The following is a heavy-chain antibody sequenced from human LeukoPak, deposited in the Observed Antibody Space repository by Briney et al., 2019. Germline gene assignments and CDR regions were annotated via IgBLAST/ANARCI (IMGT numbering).Heavy chain of an antibody. CDR3: ARDGGVGPSTIFSTFDI. V-gene: IGHV3-30*02. J-gene: IGHJ1*01. CDR2: IRFDGRDD. Sequence: GGSLRLSCASSGFTFSDHDMHWVRQAPGKGLEWVAYIRFDGRDDYYGDSVKGRMTISRSNSRSTLYLQMRSLRSEDTAVYYCARDGGVGPSTIFSTFDIWGQGTLVTVSS. CDR1: GFTFSDHD. D-gene: IGHD2-15*01.